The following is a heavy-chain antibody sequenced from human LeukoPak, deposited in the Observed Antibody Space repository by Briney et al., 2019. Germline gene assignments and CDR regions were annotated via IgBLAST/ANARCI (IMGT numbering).Heavy chain of an antibody. CDR1: GGSISSSSYY. Sequence: SETLSLTCTVSGGSISSSSYYWGWIRQPPGKWLEWIGSIYYSGSTYYNPSLKSRVTISVDTSKNQFSLKLSSVTAAETAVYYCATPKASGRQFYFRWGQGTLVTVSS. J-gene: IGHJ4*02. V-gene: IGHV4-39*01. CDR3: ATPKASGRQFYFR. D-gene: IGHD2/OR15-2a*01. CDR2: IYYSGST.